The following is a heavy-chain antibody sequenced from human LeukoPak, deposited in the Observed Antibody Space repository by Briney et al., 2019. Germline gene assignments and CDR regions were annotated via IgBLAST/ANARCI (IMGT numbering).Heavy chain of an antibody. CDR3: ARDPDTAY. J-gene: IGHJ4*02. Sequence: KFQGRVTITRDTSASTAYMELSSLRSEDTAVYYCARDPDTAYWGQGTLVTVSS. D-gene: IGHD3-22*01. V-gene: IGHV1-3*01.